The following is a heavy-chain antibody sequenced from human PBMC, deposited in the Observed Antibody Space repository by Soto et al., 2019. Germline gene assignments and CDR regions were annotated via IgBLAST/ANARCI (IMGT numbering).Heavy chain of an antibody. CDR2: INSNSGGT. J-gene: IGHJ5*02. V-gene: IGHV1-2*02. Sequence: ASVKVSCKASGYTFTANYIHWVRQAPGQGLEWMGWINSNSGGTKYAQNFQGRVTLTRDTSISTVYMDLSRLISDDTAVYYCARGTGTSWFDPWGQGTLITVSS. CDR3: ARGTGTSWFDP. CDR1: GYTFTANY. D-gene: IGHD1-7*01.